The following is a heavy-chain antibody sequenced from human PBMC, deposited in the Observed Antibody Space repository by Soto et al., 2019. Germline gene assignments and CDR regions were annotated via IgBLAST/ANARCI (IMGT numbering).Heavy chain of an antibody. V-gene: IGHV3-7*05. D-gene: IGHD5-18*01. CDR1: GFTFSTYW. Sequence: PGGSLRLSCAASGFTFSTYWMAWVRQAPGKGLEWVANTRQDGSEKHYVDSLKGRFTISRDNAQNSLYLQMNSLRAEDTAVYYCARDVGRDGYNFLDYWGQGTLVTVSS. J-gene: IGHJ4*02. CDR3: ARDVGRDGYNFLDY. CDR2: TRQDGSEK.